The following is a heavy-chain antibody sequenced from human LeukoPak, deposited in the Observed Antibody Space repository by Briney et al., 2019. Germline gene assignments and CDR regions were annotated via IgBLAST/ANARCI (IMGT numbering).Heavy chain of an antibody. Sequence: PGGSLRLSCAASGFTFSSYSMNWVRQTPGKGLEWISYISSTSGTIYQADSVKGRFSTSRDNAKKSLYLQMNSLRAGDTAVYFCARDWGDWYFDLWGRGTQVTVSS. J-gene: IGHJ2*01. CDR3: ARDWGDWYFDL. CDR2: ISSTSGTI. CDR1: GFTFSSYS. V-gene: IGHV3-48*04. D-gene: IGHD3-16*01.